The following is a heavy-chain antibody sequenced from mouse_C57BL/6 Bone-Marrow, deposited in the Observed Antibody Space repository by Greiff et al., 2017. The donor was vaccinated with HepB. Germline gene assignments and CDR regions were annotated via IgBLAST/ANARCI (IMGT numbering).Heavy chain of an antibody. Sequence: VQLQQSVAELVRPGASVKLSCTASGFNIKNTYMHWVKQRPEQGLEWIGRIDPANGNTKYAPKFKGKATITADTSSNTAYLQLSSLASEDTAIYYWASDGYYGVVYAMGYWGQGTSVTVSS. D-gene: IGHD2-3*01. CDR3: ASDGYYGVVYAMGY. CDR1: GFNIKNTY. J-gene: IGHJ4*01. CDR2: IDPANGNT. V-gene: IGHV14-3*01.